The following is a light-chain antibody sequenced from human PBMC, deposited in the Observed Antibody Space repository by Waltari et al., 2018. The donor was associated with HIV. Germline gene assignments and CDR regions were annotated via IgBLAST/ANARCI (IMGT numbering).Light chain of an antibody. Sequence: IEMPPSPSTLPLSLGVSVTIPCRASQTISSSLAWYQQRPGTAPKLLIYKASSLEDGVPSRFSGSGSGTEFTLTISSLQPDDIAVYFCQQYSAFPFTFGQGTKLEI. V-gene: IGKV1-5*03. CDR2: KAS. J-gene: IGKJ2*01. CDR1: QTISSS. CDR3: QQYSAFPFT.